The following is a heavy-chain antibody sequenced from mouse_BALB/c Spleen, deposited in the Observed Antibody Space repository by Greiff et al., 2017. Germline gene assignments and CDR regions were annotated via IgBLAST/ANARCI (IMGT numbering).Heavy chain of an antibody. Sequence: QVQLQQSGPGLVAPSQSLSITCTVSGFSLTGYGVNWVRQPPGKGLEWLGMIWGDGSTDYNSALKSRLSISKDNSKSQVFLKMNSLQTDDTARYCCGRDYAFHYAMDYWGQGTSVTVSS. CDR3: GRDYAFHYAMDY. CDR1: GFSLTGYG. V-gene: IGHV2-6-7*01. J-gene: IGHJ4*01. D-gene: IGHD2-12*01. CDR2: IWGDGST.